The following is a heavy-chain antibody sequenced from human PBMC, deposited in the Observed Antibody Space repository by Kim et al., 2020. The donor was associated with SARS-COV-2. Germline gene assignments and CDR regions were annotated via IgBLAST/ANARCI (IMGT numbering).Heavy chain of an antibody. Sequence: GGSLRLSCAASGFTFSSYAMSWVRQAPGKGLEWVSAISGSGGSTYYADSVKGRFTISRDNSKNTLYLQMNSLRAEDTAVYYCAKGDTNYDFWSGYYTQPGTYGMDVWGQGTTVTVSS. CDR2: ISGSGGST. J-gene: IGHJ6*02. D-gene: IGHD3-3*01. CDR3: AKGDTNYDFWSGYYTQPGTYGMDV. CDR1: GFTFSSYA. V-gene: IGHV3-23*01.